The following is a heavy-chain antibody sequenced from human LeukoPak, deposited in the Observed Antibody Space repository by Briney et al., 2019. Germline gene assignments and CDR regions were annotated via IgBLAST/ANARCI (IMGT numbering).Heavy chain of an antibody. D-gene: IGHD3-3*01. CDR3: AKTYDFWSPTAY. CDR2: ISASGDTT. CDR1: GFTFSSFA. J-gene: IGHJ4*02. Sequence: QPGGSLRLSCAASGFTFSSFAMSWVRQAPGKGLEWVSGISASGDTTYYADSVKGRFTISRDNSRDTLCLQMNTLRAEDTAKYYCAKTYDFWSPTAYWGQGTLVTVSS. V-gene: IGHV3-23*01.